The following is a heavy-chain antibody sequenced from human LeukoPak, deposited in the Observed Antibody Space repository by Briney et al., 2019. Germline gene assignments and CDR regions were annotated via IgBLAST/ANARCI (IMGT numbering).Heavy chain of an antibody. CDR3: ARDNRLPQGEKAVAGTFDY. CDR1: GFTFSSYS. J-gene: IGHJ4*02. V-gene: IGHV3-48*04. CDR2: ISSSSSTI. Sequence: PGGSLRLSCAASGFTFSSYSMNWVRQAPGKGLEWVSYISSSSSTIYYADSVKGRFTISRDNAKNSLYLQMNSLRAEDTAVYYCARDNRLPQGEKAVAGTFDYWGQGTLVTVSS. D-gene: IGHD6-19*01.